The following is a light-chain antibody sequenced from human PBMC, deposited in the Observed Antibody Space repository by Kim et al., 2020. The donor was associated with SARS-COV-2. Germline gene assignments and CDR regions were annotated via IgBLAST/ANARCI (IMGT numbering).Light chain of an antibody. CDR2: GAS. J-gene: IGKJ1*01. CDR1: QSVSSSY. CDR3: QQYGSSPQT. Sequence: SQGERATLSCTASQSVSSSYLAWYQQKPGQAPRLLIYGASSRATGIPDRFSGSGSGTDFTLTISRLEPEDFAVYYCQQYGSSPQTFGQGTKVDIK. V-gene: IGKV3-20*01.